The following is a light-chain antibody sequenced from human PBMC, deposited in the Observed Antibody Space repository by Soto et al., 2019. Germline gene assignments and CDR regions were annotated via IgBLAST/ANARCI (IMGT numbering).Light chain of an antibody. Sequence: DIQMTQSPSTLSASVGDRVTITCRASQSINRRLAWYQQKPGKAPNLLIYDASTLESGVPARFSGGDSGTEFTLTISSLQPDDFTTFYCQQYNSYPLTFGQGTKVEIK. CDR1: QSINRR. V-gene: IGKV1-5*01. J-gene: IGKJ1*01. CDR3: QQYNSYPLT. CDR2: DAS.